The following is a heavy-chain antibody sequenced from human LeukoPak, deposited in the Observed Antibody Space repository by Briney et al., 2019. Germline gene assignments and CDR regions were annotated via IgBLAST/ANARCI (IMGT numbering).Heavy chain of an antibody. CDR2: IITSGGNT. Sequence: DSVKVSCKASGYTFTSYYMHWVRHAPRQGLEWMGIIITSGGNTSYAQKFQGRVTMTRDTSTSTVYMELSSLRSEDTAVYYCARDGPRIAALGEDFDYWGQGALVTVSS. V-gene: IGHV1-46*01. CDR1: GYTFTSYY. J-gene: IGHJ4*02. D-gene: IGHD6-6*01. CDR3: ARDGPRIAALGEDFDY.